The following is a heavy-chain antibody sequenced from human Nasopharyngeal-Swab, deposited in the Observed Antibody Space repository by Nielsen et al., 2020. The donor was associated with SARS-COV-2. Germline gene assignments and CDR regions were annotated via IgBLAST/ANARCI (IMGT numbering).Heavy chain of an antibody. CDR3: ARQMTTVTTRFDY. J-gene: IGHJ4*02. V-gene: IGHV4-59*01. D-gene: IGHD4-17*01. Sequence: GSLRLSCTVSGGSISSYYWSWIRQPPGKGLEWIGYTYYSESTNYNPSLKSRVTISVDTSKNQFSLKLSSVTAADTAVYYCARQMTTVTTRFDYWGQGTLVTVSS. CDR2: TYYSEST. CDR1: GGSISSYY.